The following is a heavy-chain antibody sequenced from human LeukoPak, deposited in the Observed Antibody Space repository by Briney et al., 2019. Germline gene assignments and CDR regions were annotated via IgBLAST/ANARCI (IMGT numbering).Heavy chain of an antibody. CDR3: ARDRLGYDFWSGYYRPPGY. Sequence: ASVKVSCKASGGTFSSYAISWVRQAPGQGLEWMGWISAYNGNTNYAQKLQGRVTMTTDTSTSTAYMELRSLRSDDTAVYYCARDRLGYDFWSGYYRPPGYWGQGTLVTVSS. V-gene: IGHV1-18*01. CDR2: ISAYNGNT. CDR1: GGTFSSYA. D-gene: IGHD3-3*01. J-gene: IGHJ4*02.